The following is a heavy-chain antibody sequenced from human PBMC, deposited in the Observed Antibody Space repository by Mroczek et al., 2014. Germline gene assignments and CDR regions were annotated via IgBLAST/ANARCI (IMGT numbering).Heavy chain of an antibody. Sequence: VQLLESGAEVKKPGASVKVSCKASGYTFTSYDINWVRQATGQGLEWMGWMNPNSGNTGYAQKFQGRVTMTRNTSISTAYMELSSLRSEDTAVYYCARFWHYYDSSGYYEVPYPVPNDYWGQGTPGHRLL. CDR3: ARFWHYYDSSGYYEVPYPVPNDY. CDR1: GYTFTSYD. J-gene: IGHJ4*02. CDR2: MNPNSGNT. D-gene: IGHD3-22*01. V-gene: IGHV1-8*01.